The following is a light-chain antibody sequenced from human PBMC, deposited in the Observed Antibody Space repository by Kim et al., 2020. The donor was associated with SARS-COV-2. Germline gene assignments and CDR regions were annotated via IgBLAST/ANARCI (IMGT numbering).Light chain of an antibody. CDR1: SLRSYY. CDR2: GKN. CDR3: HSRDSSANVV. Sequence: SSELTQDPAVSVALGQTVRITCQGDSLRSYYASWCQQKPGRAPVLVIFGKNNRPSGIPDRFSGSSSGNTASLTITGAQAEDEAVYYCHSRDSSANVVFGGGTALTVL. J-gene: IGLJ2*01. V-gene: IGLV3-19*01.